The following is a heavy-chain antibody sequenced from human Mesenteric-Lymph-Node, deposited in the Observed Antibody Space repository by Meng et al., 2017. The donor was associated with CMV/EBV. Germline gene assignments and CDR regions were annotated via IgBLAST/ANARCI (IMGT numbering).Heavy chain of an antibody. CDR2: TFYKTKWYN. Sequence: SGDSVSSNSAAWNWIRQSPSRGREWLGRTFYKTKWYNDYAVSVKSRISINPDTSKNQFSLQLNSVTPEDTAVYYCARGVYETTALDYWGQGTLVTVSS. CDR1: GDSVSSNSAA. CDR3: ARGVYETTALDY. V-gene: IGHV6-1*01. J-gene: IGHJ4*02. D-gene: IGHD2-21*02.